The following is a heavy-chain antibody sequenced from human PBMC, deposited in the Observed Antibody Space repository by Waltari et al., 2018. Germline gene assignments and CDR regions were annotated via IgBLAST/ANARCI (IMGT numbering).Heavy chain of an antibody. D-gene: IGHD3-22*01. CDR2: IYYSVST. CDR1: GGSISSGGYY. J-gene: IGHJ4*02. V-gene: IGHV4-31*03. CDR3: ARRRIYYYDRSGYGGFDY. Sequence: QVQLQESGPGLVKPSQTLSLTCTVSGGSISSGGYYWSWIRQHPGKGLEWIGYIYYSVSTYYNPSLKSRVTISVATSKNQFALKLSSVTAADTAVYYCARRRIYYYDRSGYGGFDYWGQGTLVTVSS.